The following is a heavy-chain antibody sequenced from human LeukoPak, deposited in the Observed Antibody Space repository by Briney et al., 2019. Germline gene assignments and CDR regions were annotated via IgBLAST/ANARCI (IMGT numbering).Heavy chain of an antibody. CDR2: ITNSGSTI. D-gene: IGHD6-13*01. V-gene: IGHV3-11*01. CDR1: CFTFSYYY. Sequence: SLILCCAASCFTFSYYYMWLSRQAPGRGVELVSFITNSGSTIYYAHSVKGRFTISRDNAKTSLYLQMNSLRAEDTAVYYCARRKHSSGWSPNEYYFDYWGQGTLVTVSS. CDR3: ARRKHSSGWSPNEYYFDY. J-gene: IGHJ4*02.